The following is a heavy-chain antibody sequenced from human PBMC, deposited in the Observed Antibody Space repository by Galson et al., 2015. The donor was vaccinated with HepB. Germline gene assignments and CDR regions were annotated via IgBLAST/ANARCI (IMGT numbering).Heavy chain of an antibody. Sequence: ETLSLTCTVSGGSISSYYWSWIRQPAGKGLEWIGRIYTSGSTNYNPSLKSRVTMSVDTSKNQFSLKLSSVTAADTAVYYCARDIAARPLNWFDPWGQGTLVTVSS. CDR1: GGSISSYY. CDR2: IYTSGST. CDR3: ARDIAARPLNWFDP. V-gene: IGHV4-4*07. D-gene: IGHD6-6*01. J-gene: IGHJ5*02.